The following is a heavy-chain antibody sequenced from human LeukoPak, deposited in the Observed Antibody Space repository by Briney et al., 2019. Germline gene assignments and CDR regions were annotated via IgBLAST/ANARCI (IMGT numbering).Heavy chain of an antibody. CDR2: VSGSGGST. CDR3: ATVFYSGSDTSDH. J-gene: IGHJ4*02. Sequence: GGSLRLSCVASGFSFSNYAMSWVRQAPGKGLEWVSAVSGSGGSTYSADSVKGRFTISRDNSKNTLFLQMSSLRAEDTAVYYCATVFYSGSDTSDHWGQGTLATVSS. V-gene: IGHV3-23*01. D-gene: IGHD5-12*01. CDR1: GFSFSNYA.